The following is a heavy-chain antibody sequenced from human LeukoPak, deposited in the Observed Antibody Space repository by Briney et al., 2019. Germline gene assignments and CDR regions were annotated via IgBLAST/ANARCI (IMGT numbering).Heavy chain of an antibody. Sequence: GGSLRLSCAVSGFTFSSYWMHWVRQAPGKGLVWVSHIKTDGSTTAYADSVKGRFTISRDNAKNSLYLQMNSLRAEDTAVYYCASWVAATGDFDYWGQGTLVTVSS. CDR1: GFTFSSYW. J-gene: IGHJ4*02. V-gene: IGHV3-74*01. CDR2: IKTDGSTT. D-gene: IGHD2-15*01. CDR3: ASWVAATGDFDY.